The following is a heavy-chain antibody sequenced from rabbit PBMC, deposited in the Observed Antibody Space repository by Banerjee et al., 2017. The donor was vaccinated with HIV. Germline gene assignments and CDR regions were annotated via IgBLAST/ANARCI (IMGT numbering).Heavy chain of an antibody. J-gene: IGHJ6*01. V-gene: IGHV1S40*01. CDR1: GFSFSSSDY. CDR2: IAGSSSGFA. Sequence: QSLEESGGGLVQPEGSLALTCKASGFSFSSSDYICWVRQAPGKGLEWISCIAGSSSGFAYSATWAKGRFTISKTSSTTVTLQMTSLTVADTATYFCARNGGMLNYELWGPGTLVTVS. D-gene: IGHD6-1*01. CDR3: ARNGGMLNYEL.